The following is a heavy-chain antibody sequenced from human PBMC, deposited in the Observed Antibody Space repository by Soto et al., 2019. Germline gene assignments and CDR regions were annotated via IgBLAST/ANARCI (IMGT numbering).Heavy chain of an antibody. CDR2: IYYSGST. CDR3: ARLDYMDV. Sequence: PSETLSLTCTVSGGSISSYYWSWIRQPPGKGLKWIGYIYYSGSTNYNPSLKSRVTISVDTSKNQFSLKLSSVTAADTAVYYCARLDYMDVWGKGTTVTVSS. CDR1: GGSISSYY. V-gene: IGHV4-59*08. J-gene: IGHJ6*03.